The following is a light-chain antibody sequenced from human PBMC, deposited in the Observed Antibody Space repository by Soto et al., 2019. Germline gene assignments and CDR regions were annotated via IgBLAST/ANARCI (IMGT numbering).Light chain of an antibody. CDR3: MQGAHWPRT. CDR1: ESLLHSDGKTY. J-gene: IGKJ1*01. Sequence: EIVMTQTPLSLSVAPGQPASISCKSRESLLHSDGKTYLYWYMQKPGQPPHLXIYLVSERDSGVPDRVRGNGSGSDFTLKISRVQAEDVAVYYCMQGAHWPRTFGQGTKVDIK. CDR2: LVS. V-gene: IGKV2-29*03.